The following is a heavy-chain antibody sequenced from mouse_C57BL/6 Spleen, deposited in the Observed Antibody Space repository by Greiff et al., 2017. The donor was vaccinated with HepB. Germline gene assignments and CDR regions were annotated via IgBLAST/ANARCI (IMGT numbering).Heavy chain of an antibody. Sequence: EVQLQQSGPELVKPGASVKIPCKASGYTFTDYNMDWVKQSHGKSLEWIGDINPNNGGTIYNQKFKGKATLTVDKSSSTAYMERRSLTSEDTAVYYCARNEARYGSSYPLAYWGQGTLVTVSA. V-gene: IGHV1-18*01. J-gene: IGHJ3*01. CDR1: GYTFTDYN. CDR2: INPNNGGT. CDR3: ARNEARYGSSYPLAY. D-gene: IGHD1-1*01.